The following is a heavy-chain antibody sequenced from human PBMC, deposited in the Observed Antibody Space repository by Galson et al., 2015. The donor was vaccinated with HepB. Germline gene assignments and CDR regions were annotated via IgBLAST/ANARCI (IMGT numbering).Heavy chain of an antibody. CDR1: GFTFTSSA. CDR2: IVVGSGNT. J-gene: IGHJ2*01. V-gene: IGHV1-58*01. CDR3: AAEPERWLQPAGYFDL. D-gene: IGHD5-24*01. Sequence: SVKVSCKASGFTFTSSAVQWVRQARGQRLEWIGWIVVGSGNTNYAQEFQERVTITRDMSTSTAYMELSSLRSEDTAVYHCAAEPERWLQPAGYFDLWGRGTLVTVSS.